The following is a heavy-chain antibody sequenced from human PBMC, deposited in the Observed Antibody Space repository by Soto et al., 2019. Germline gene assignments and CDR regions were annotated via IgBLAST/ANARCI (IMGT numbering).Heavy chain of an antibody. CDR2: ISGSRTTT. CDR3: AKDAGSVCSGGSCSFQAPDH. V-gene: IGHV3-23*01. J-gene: IGHJ4*02. Sequence: GGSLRLPFAASGITFSSYAMRGLRQAPGKGREWGSAISGSRTTTAYADSVKGRFTISRDNSKNTLYLQMNSLRIDDTTISYCAKDAGSVCSGGSCSFQAPDHWGQGTRVTVSS. D-gene: IGHD2-15*01. CDR1: GITFSSYA.